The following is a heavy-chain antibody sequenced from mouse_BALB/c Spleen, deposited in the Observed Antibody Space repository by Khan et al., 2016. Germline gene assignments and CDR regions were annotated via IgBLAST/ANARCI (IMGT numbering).Heavy chain of an antibody. CDR2: IRYSGDT. D-gene: IGHD2-2*01. CDR3: AGYPWFAY. Sequence: EVQLQESGPGLVKSSQSLSLTCTVSGYSITSDYAWNWIRRFPGNKLEWMGYIRYSGDTSYNPSLKSRISISRDTSKNQFFLQLNSVTTEEIATYYCAGYPWFAYWGQGTLVTVSA. CDR1: GYSITSDYA. V-gene: IGHV3-2*02. J-gene: IGHJ3*01.